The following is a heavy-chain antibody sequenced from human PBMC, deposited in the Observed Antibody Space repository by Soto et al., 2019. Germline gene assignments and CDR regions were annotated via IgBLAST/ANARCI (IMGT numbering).Heavy chain of an antibody. Sequence: QVQLVQSGAEVKKPGASVKVSCKASGYTFTSYGISWVRQAPGQGLEWMGWISAYNGNTNYAQKLQGRVTMTTDTSTSAAYMELRSLRSDDTAVYYCARNQPGQWRSAYAFDIWGQGTMVTVSS. V-gene: IGHV1-18*01. D-gene: IGHD6-19*01. J-gene: IGHJ3*02. CDR2: ISAYNGNT. CDR3: ARNQPGQWRSAYAFDI. CDR1: GYTFTSYG.